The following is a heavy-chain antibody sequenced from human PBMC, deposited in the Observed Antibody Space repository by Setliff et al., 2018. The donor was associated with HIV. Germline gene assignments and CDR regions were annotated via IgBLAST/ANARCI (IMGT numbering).Heavy chain of an antibody. V-gene: IGHV3-23*01. CDR2: IKASGDAT. Sequence: GESLKISCAASGFTFSSYVMTWVRQAPGKGLEWVSTIKASGDATYYADSVKGRFTISRDNSRDTLYLVMTSLRAEDTAVYYCAKDHSSSGWPTFDYWGQGILVTVSS. CDR1: GFTFSSYV. J-gene: IGHJ4*02. D-gene: IGHD6-19*01. CDR3: AKDHSSSGWPTFDY.